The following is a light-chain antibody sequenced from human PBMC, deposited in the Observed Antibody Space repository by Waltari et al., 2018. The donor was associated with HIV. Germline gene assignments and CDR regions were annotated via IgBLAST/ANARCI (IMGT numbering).Light chain of an antibody. Sequence: EIVMTQSPESLVVPLGERATINCRSSQSVFSKSYNRDYLAWYQHKPGQPPKLLAYWASTRAAWVPGRCTGSGSGTKFTLTNSSLQAEDVAGYYGQQYLYAPQTIRQGP. CDR1: QSVFSKSYNRDY. V-gene: IGKV4-1*01. J-gene: IGKJ1*01. CDR3: QQYLYAPQT. CDR2: WAS.